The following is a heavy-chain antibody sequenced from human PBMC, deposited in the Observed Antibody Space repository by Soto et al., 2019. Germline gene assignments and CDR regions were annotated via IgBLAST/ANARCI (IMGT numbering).Heavy chain of an antibody. CDR1: GYTFTSYG. V-gene: IGHV1-18*01. CDR3: ARQYYYDSSGYYVGPPDAFDI. D-gene: IGHD3-22*01. Sequence: ASVKVSFKASGYTFTSYGISWVRQAPGQGLEWMGWISAYNGNTNYAQKLQGRVTMTTDTSTSTAYMELRSLRSDDTAVYYCARQYYYDSSGYYVGPPDAFDIWGQGTMVTVSS. J-gene: IGHJ3*02. CDR2: ISAYNGNT.